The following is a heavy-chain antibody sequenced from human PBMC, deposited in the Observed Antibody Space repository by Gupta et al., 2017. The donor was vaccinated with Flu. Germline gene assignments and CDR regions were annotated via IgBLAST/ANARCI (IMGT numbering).Heavy chain of an antibody. J-gene: IGHJ4*02. V-gene: IGHV3-48*03. D-gene: IGHD1-26*01. CDR3: ARVHYYDCFDY. CDR1: VFTFSSYE. CDR2: ISGTGSSI. Sequence: EVQLLEPGGGLVQPGGSVASSCAASVFTFSSYEMSWVRQAPGKGLEWVSYISGTGSSIYYADSVKGRFTISRDNSKNSLYLQMNSLRAEDTAVYYCARVHYYDCFDYWGQGTLVTVSS.